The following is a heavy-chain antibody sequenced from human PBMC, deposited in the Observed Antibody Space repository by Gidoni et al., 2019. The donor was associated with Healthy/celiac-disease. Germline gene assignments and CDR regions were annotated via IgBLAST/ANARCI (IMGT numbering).Heavy chain of an antibody. Sequence: EVQLVESGGGLVQPGRSLRLSCAASGFPFDDYAMHWVRQAPGKGLEWVSGISWNSGSIGYADSVKGRFTISRDNAKNSLYLQMNSLRAEDTALYYCAKSTVFGAAGTSFFDYWGQGTLVTVSS. CDR1: GFPFDDYA. D-gene: IGHD6-13*01. CDR3: AKSTVFGAAGTSFFDY. V-gene: IGHV3-9*01. J-gene: IGHJ4*02. CDR2: ISWNSGSI.